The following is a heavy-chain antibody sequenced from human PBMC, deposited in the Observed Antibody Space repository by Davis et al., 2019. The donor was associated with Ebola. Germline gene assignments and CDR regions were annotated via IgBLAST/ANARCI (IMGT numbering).Heavy chain of an antibody. CDR3: YYYGMDV. V-gene: IGHV6-1*01. CDR1: GDSVSSNSAA. CDR2: TYYRSKWYN. J-gene: IGHJ6*02. Sequence: SQTLSLTCAISGDSVSSNSAAWNWIRQSPSRGLEWLGRTYYRSKWYNDYAVSVKSRITINPDTSKNQFSLKLSSVTAADIKSRNYYYYGMDVWGQGTTVTVSS.